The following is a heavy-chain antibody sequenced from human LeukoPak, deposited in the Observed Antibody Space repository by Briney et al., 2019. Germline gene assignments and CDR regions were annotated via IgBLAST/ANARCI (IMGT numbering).Heavy chain of an antibody. D-gene: IGHD6-13*01. Sequence: GRSLRLSCAASGFTFYDYAMHWVRQAPGKGLEWVSGIRWNSGGIGYSDSVKGRFTISRDNAKNSLYLQMNSLRAEDMALYYCAKDGGSSSWSDFDYWGQGTLVTVSS. J-gene: IGHJ4*02. CDR1: GFTFYDYA. CDR2: IRWNSGGI. CDR3: AKDGGSSSWSDFDY. V-gene: IGHV3-9*03.